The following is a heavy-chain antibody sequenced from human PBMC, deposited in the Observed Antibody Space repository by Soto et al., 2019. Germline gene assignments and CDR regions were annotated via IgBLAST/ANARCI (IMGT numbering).Heavy chain of an antibody. V-gene: IGHV3-33*01. CDR2: IWYDGSNK. Sequence: SLRLSCAASGFTFSSYGMHWVRQAPGKGLEWVAVIWYDGSNKYYADSVKGRFTISRDNSKNTLYLQMNSLRAEDTAVYYCARAVYSSGWYGAFDIWGQGTMVTVSS. CDR1: GFTFSSYG. D-gene: IGHD6-19*01. CDR3: ARAVYSSGWYGAFDI. J-gene: IGHJ3*02.